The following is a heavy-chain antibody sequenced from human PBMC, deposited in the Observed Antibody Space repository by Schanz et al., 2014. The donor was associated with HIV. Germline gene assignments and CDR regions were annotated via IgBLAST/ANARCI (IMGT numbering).Heavy chain of an antibody. CDR2: ISADGNSE. CDR1: GFTFRSFG. V-gene: IGHV3-30*18. D-gene: IGHD6-13*01. J-gene: IGHJ5*02. CDR3: AKDQWGAAAALES. Sequence: VQVLESGGGIIQPGGSLRLSCAASGFTFRSFGMHWVRQAPGKGLEWVALISADGNSEFYADSVKGRFSISRDNSKNTLYLQINSLRTEDTAVYYCAKDQWGAAAALESWGQGTLVTV.